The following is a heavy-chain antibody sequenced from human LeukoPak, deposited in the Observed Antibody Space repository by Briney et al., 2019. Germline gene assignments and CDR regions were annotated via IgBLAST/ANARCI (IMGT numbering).Heavy chain of an antibody. V-gene: IGHV4-4*07. D-gene: IGHD6-13*01. CDR3: AREFPTRYSSSWNYFDY. CDR1: GYSISSGYY. CDR2: IYTSGST. J-gene: IGHJ4*02. Sequence: SETLSLTCTVSGYSISSGYYWSWIRQPAGNGLEWIGRIYTSGSTNYNPSLKSRVTMSVDTSKNQFSLKLSSVTAADTAVYYCAREFPTRYSSSWNYFDYWGQGTLVTVSS.